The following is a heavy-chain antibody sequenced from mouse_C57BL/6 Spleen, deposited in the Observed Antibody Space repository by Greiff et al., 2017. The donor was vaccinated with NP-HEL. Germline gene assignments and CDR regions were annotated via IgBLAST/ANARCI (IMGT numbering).Heavy chain of an antibody. CDR3: ARWEVTTVVGGY. J-gene: IGHJ2*01. Sequence: VQRVESGPELVKPGASVKISCKASGYAFSSSWMNWVKQRPGKGLEWIGRIYPGDGDTNYNGKFKGKATLTADKSSSTAYMQLSSLTSEDSAVYFCARWEVTTVVGGYWGQGTTLTVSS. D-gene: IGHD1-1*01. V-gene: IGHV1-82*01. CDR2: IYPGDGDT. CDR1: GYAFSSSW.